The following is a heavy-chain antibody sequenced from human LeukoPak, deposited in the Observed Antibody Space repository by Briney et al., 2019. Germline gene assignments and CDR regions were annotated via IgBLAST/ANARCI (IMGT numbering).Heavy chain of an antibody. CDR2: IIPIFGTA. D-gene: IGHD5-12*01. V-gene: IGHV1-69*05. Sequence: ASVKVSCKASGGTFSSYAISWVRQAPGQGLEWVGGIIPIFGTANYAQKFQGRVTMTRNTSISTAYMELSSLRSEDTAVYYCARGVRGLRLGGYYYYYMDVWGKGTTVTISS. CDR3: ARGVRGLRLGGYYYYYMDV. J-gene: IGHJ6*03. CDR1: GGTFSSYA.